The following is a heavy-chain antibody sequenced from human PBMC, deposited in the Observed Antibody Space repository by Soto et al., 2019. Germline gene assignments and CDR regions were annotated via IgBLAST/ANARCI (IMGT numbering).Heavy chain of an antibody. CDR2: IHSSGTT. V-gene: IGHV4-4*07. J-gene: IGHJ4*02. D-gene: IGHD1-7*01. Sequence: SETLSLTCTVSSGSINSFYWSWIRQPAGKGLEWIGRIHSSGTTNYNPSLKSRVTMSVDTSRNQFSLKLTSVTAADTAVYYCARDRIIGTSYSDYWGQGVLVTVS. CDR1: SGSINSFY. CDR3: ARDRIIGTSYSDY.